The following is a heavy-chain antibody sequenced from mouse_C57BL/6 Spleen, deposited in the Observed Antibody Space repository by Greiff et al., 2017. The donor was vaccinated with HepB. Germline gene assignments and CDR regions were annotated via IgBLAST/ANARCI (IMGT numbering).Heavy chain of an antibody. D-gene: IGHD4-1*01. J-gene: IGHJ3*01. CDR1: GYAFSSSW. CDR2: IYPGDGDT. V-gene: IGHV1-82*01. Sequence: VQRVESGPELVKPGASVKISCKASGYAFSSSWMNWVKQRPGKGLEWIGRIYPGDGDTNYNGKFKGKATLTADKSSSTAYMQLSSLTSEDSAVYFCARSELTGTPWFAYWGQGTLVTVSA. CDR3: ARSELTGTPWFAY.